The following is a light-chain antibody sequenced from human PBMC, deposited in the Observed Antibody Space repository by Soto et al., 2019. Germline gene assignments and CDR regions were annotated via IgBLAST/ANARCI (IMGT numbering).Light chain of an antibody. CDR1: SSNIGGNY. CDR3: AAWDDSLSGVV. J-gene: IGLJ2*01. Sequence: QSVLTQPPSASGTPGQRVTISCSGSSSNIGGNYVYWYQQLPGTAPKLLMYSNNQRPSGVPDRFSGSKSGTSASLAISGLRSEDEADYHCAAWDDSLSGVVFGGETKLTVL. CDR2: SNN. V-gene: IGLV1-47*02.